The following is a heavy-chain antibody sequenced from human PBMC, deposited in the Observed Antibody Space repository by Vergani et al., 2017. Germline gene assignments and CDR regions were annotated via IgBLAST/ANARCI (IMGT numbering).Heavy chain of an antibody. CDR3: ARDSLGFDY. Sequence: EVQLVESGGGLVQPGRSLRLSCAASGFTFDDYAMHWVRQAPGKGLEWVSGISWNSGSIGYADSVKGRFTISRDNAKNSLYLQMNSLRDEDTALYYCARDSLGFDYWGQGTLVTVSS. CDR1: GFTFDDYA. CDR2: ISWNSGSI. V-gene: IGHV3-9*01. J-gene: IGHJ4*02. D-gene: IGHD6-13*01.